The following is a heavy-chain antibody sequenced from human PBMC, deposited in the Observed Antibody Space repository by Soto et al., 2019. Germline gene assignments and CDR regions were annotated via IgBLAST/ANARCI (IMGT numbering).Heavy chain of an antibody. D-gene: IGHD4-17*01. CDR2: ISSSSSTI. V-gene: IGHV3-48*01. CDR1: GFTFSSYS. CDR3: ARDLSTVTTFWWFDP. J-gene: IGHJ5*02. Sequence: GGSLRLSCAASGFTFSSYSMNWVRQAPGKGLEWVSYISSSSSTIYYADSVKGRFTISRDNAKNSLYLQMNSLRAEDTAVYYCARDLSTVTTFWWFDPWGQGTLVTVSS.